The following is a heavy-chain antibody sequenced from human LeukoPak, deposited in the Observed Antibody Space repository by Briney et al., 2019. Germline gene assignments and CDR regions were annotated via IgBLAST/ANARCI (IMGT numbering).Heavy chain of an antibody. V-gene: IGHV1-18*01. CDR1: GYTFTSYG. D-gene: IGHD3-22*01. CDR3: ARGQDSTGYYSQTEGFDP. Sequence: GASVKVSCKASGYTFTSYGISWVRQAPGQGLEWMGWISPYTGNTNYAQKLQGRVTMTTDTSTNTAYMELRSLRSDDTAVYYCARGQDSTGYYSQTEGFDPWGQGTLVTVSS. J-gene: IGHJ5*02. CDR2: ISPYTGNT.